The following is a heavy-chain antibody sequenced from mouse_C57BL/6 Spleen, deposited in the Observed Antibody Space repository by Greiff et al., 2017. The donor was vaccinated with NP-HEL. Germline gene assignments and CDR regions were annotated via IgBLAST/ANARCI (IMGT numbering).Heavy chain of an antibody. CDR1: GYAFSSSW. CDR2: IYPGDGAT. Sequence: VHLVESGPELVKPGASVKISCKASGYAFSSSWMNWVKQRPGKGLEWIGRIYPGDGATNSNGKCKGKATLTADKTSSTAYIQLSSLTDEDSAVYCCARSRTTVVANAMDYWGQGTSVTVSS. D-gene: IGHD1-1*01. V-gene: IGHV1-82*01. CDR3: ARSRTTVVANAMDY. J-gene: IGHJ4*01.